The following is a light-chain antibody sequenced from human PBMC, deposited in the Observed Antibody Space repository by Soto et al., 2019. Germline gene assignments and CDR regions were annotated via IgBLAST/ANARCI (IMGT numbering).Light chain of an antibody. CDR3: QQYSSSPPYT. CDR2: GSS. CDR1: QSVSNNY. J-gene: IGKJ2*01. Sequence: EVVLTQSPGTLSLSPGERATLSCRASQSVSNNYFAWYQQKPGQAPRLLICGSSDRATGIPDRFSGSGSGTDFPITISRPEPEDYAVYYCQQYSSSPPYTFGQGTKMEIK. V-gene: IGKV3-20*01.